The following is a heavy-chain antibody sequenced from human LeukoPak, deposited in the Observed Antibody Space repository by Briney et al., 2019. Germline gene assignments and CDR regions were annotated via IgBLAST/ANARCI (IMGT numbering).Heavy chain of an antibody. CDR2: IIPIFGTA. D-gene: IGHD1-26*01. Sequence: SVKVSCKASGGTFSSYAISWVRQAPGQGLEWMGGIIPIFGTANYAQKFQGRVTITADKSTSTAYMELSSLRSEDTAVYYCASEGGSQRGVFDYWGQGTLVTVSS. J-gene: IGHJ4*02. CDR3: ASEGGSQRGVFDY. CDR1: GGTFSSYA. V-gene: IGHV1-69*06.